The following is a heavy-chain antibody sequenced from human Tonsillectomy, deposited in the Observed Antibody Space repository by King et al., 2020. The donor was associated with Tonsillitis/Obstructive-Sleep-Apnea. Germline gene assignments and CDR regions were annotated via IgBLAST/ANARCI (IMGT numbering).Heavy chain of an antibody. Sequence: GQLVQSGGGVVQPGRSLRFSCGASGFTFSRYPMHWVRQAPGKGLEWVAVISYDGTNKYYADSVKGRFTISRDNSNNTLYLQMNSLRAEDTAVYYCAREDIVVVVGYMDVWGKGTSVTVSS. CDR2: ISYDGTNK. V-gene: IGHV3-30*01. D-gene: IGHD2-2*01. CDR3: AREDIVVVVGYMDV. CDR1: GFTFSRYP. J-gene: IGHJ6*03.